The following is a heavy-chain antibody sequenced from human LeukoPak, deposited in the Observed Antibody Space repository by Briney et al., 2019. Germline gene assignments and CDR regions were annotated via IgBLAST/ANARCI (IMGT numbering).Heavy chain of an antibody. V-gene: IGHV1-2*02. CDR2: ITPNSGGT. D-gene: IGHD2-2*02. CDR3: ARGFRLSAIEDWFDH. J-gene: IGHJ5*02. CDR1: GYTFTAYY. Sequence: ASVKVSCKASGYTFTAYYVHWVRQAPGQGLEWMGWITPNSGGTKYAQKFQGRVTMTRDTSISTAYMELSGLRSDDTAVYYCARGFRLSAIEDWFDHWGQGTLVTVSS.